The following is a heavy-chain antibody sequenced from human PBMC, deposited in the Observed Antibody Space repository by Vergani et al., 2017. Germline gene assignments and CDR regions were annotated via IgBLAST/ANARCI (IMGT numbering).Heavy chain of an antibody. CDR3: AREVGAPYYYYGMDV. Sequence: VQLVESGGGLVKPGGSLRLSCAASGFTFSSYAMHWVRQAPGKGLEWVAVISYDGSNKYYADSVKGRFTISRDNSKNTLYLQMNSLRAEDTAVYYCAREVGAPYYYYGMDVWGQGTTVTVSS. D-gene: IGHD1-26*01. V-gene: IGHV3-30*04. J-gene: IGHJ6*02. CDR2: ISYDGSNK. CDR1: GFTFSSYA.